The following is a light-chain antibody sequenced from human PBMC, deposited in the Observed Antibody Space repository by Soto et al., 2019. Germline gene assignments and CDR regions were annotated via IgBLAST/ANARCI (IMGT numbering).Light chain of an antibody. J-gene: IGKJ4*01. V-gene: IGKV3D-15*01. CDR3: QQFHSWPLT. CDR1: QYINTR. CDR2: QTS. Sequence: EIVLTQSPATLSSFPGDRVTLSCRASQYINTRLAWYQHRPGQAPRLLIYQTSLRAAGIPARFSGSGSGTELTTTISSLQSEDGEVYFCQQFHSWPLTFGGGTKVDIK.